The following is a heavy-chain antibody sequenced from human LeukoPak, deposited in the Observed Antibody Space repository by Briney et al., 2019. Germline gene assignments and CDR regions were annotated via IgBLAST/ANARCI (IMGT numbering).Heavy chain of an antibody. J-gene: IGHJ4*02. Sequence: SETLSLTCTVSGGSISSSSYYWGWIRQPPGKGLEWIGSIYYSGSTYYNPSLKSRVTISVDTSKNQFSLKLSSVTAADTAVYYCARARLITYDYVCWDYWGQGTLVTVSS. D-gene: IGHD3-16*01. CDR1: GGSISSSSYY. CDR2: IYYSGST. CDR3: ARARLITYDYVCWDY. V-gene: IGHV4-39*07.